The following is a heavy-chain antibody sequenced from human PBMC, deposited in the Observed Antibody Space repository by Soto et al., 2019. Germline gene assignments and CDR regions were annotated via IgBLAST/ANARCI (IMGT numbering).Heavy chain of an antibody. CDR2: IQVGGST. V-gene: IGHV4-59*01. CDR1: GGSISNFY. D-gene: IGHD4-17*01. CDR3: ARGFGVTTNPPGH. Sequence: QVQLQESGPGLVKPSETLSLTCSVSGGSISNFYWSWIRQPPGKGPEYIGYIQVGGSTNYNPSLESRVAISVDTSKNQFSLRRTSVTAADTAVYYCARGFGVTTNPPGHWGQGTLVTVSS. J-gene: IGHJ4*02.